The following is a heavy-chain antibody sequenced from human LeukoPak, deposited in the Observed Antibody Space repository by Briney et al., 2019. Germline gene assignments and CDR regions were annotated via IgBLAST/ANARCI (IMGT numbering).Heavy chain of an antibody. CDR1: GVSFSTYA. D-gene: IGHD1-26*01. CDR2: ISGSGGST. V-gene: IGHV3-23*01. J-gene: IGHJ5*02. CDR3: AKDVAYSGSYYSWFDP. Sequence: RGSLRLSSAASGVSFSTYAMSWVRQAPGKGREWVSAISGSGGSTYYADSVKGRFTISRDKSKNALYLQMNSLRAEDTAVYYCAKDVAYSGSYYSWFDPWGQGTLVTVSS.